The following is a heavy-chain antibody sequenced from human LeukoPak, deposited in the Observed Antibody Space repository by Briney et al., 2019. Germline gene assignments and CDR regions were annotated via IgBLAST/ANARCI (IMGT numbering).Heavy chain of an antibody. CDR2: ISSNGGST. V-gene: IGHV3-64*01. D-gene: IGHD2-21*01. J-gene: IGHJ3*02. CDR1: GFTFSSYA. Sequence: GGSLRLSCAASGFTFSSYAMHWVRQAPGKGLEYVSAISSNGGSTYYANSVKGRFTISRDNSKNTLYLQMGSLRAEDMAVYYCARAVCGGDCYDHDAFDIWGQGTMVTVSS. CDR3: ARAVCGGDCYDHDAFDI.